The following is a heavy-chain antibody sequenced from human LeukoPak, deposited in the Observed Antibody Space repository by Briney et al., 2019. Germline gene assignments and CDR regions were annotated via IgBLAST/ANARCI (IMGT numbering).Heavy chain of an antibody. CDR2: IRYDASSK. CDR3: AKDRGYYFDY. J-gene: IGHJ4*02. CDR1: GFTFSSSG. Sequence: GGSLRLSCAASGFTFSSSGMRWVRQAPGKGLEWVTFIRYDASSKYYADSVKGRFTISRDNCKITLYLKMNSLRAEDTAVYYCAKDRGYYFDYWGQGTLVTVSS. D-gene: IGHD3-10*01. V-gene: IGHV3-30*02.